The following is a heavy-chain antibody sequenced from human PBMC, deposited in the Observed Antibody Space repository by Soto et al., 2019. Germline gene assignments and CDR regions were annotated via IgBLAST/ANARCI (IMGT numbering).Heavy chain of an antibody. CDR3: ARRGYCSSNSCHSSYYYYYGMDV. Sequence: PGESLNISCKGSGYSCTSYWIGWVRQMPGKGLEWMGGIDPSDSYTNYSPSFQGHVTISADKSISTAYLQWSSLKASDTAMYYCARRGYCSSNSCHSSYYYYYGMDVWGQGTTVTVSS. V-gene: IGHV5-10-1*01. J-gene: IGHJ6*02. CDR2: IDPSDSYT. CDR1: GYSCTSYW. D-gene: IGHD2-2*02.